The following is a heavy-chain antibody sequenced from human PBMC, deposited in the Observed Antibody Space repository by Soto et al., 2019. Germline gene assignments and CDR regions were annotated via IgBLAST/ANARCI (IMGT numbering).Heavy chain of an antibody. D-gene: IGHD3-10*01. Sequence: GGSLRLSCAASGFTFSSYAMSWVRQAPGKGLEWVSAISGSGGSTYYADSVKGRFTISRDNSKNTLYLQMNSLRAEDTAVYYCAKDPRDGSGSHDNWFDPWGQGTLVTVSS. CDR2: ISGSGGST. V-gene: IGHV3-23*01. CDR3: AKDPRDGSGSHDNWFDP. J-gene: IGHJ5*02. CDR1: GFTFSSYA.